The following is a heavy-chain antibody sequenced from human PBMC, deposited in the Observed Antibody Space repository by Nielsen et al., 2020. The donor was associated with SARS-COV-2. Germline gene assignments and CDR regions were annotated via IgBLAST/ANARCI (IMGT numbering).Heavy chain of an antibody. J-gene: IGHJ3*02. CDR3: ARRMVAVPAFDI. V-gene: IGHV4-59*12. D-gene: IGHD2-15*01. Sequence: SETLSLTCTVSGGAISSYYWTWIRQPPEKGLEWIAYIYDSGNTNYNPSLKSRVILSVDKSKNSFSLKLTSVTAADTAIYYCARRMVAVPAFDIWGQGSTVAVSP. CDR2: IYDSGNT. CDR1: GGAISSYY.